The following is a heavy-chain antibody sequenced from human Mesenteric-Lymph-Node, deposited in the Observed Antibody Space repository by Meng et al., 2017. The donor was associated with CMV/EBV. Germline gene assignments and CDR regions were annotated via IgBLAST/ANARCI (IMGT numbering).Heavy chain of an antibody. Sequence: GESLKISCAASGFSFSNYGMHLVRQAPGKGLEWVAFIRYDGSNKYYADSVKGRFTISRDNSKNTLYLQMSSLRAEDTAVYYCARPLRFLEWSPLSYWGQGTLVTVSS. D-gene: IGHD3-3*01. V-gene: IGHV3-30*02. J-gene: IGHJ4*02. CDR1: GFSFSNYG. CDR2: IRYDGSNK. CDR3: ARPLRFLEWSPLSY.